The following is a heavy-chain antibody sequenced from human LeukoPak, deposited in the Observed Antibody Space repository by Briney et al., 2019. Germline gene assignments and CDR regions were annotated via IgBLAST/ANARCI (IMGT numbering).Heavy chain of an antibody. V-gene: IGHV5-51*01. CDR3: ARQGLDSSGYSSFDY. J-gene: IGHJ4*02. D-gene: IGHD3-22*01. CDR2: IYPGDSDT. Sequence: GESLKISCKGSGYSFTSYWIGWVRQMPGKGLEWMGIIYPGDSDTRYSPSFQGQVTISADQSISTAYLQWSSLKASDTAMYYCARQGLDSSGYSSFDYWGQGTLVTVSS. CDR1: GYSFTSYW.